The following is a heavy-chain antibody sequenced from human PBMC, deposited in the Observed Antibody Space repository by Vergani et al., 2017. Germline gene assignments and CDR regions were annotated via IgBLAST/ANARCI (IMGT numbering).Heavy chain of an antibody. CDR3: ARGPTGITGTTRGFDY. D-gene: IGHD1-20*01. CDR1: GGTFSSYA. CDR2: IYPGDSDT. J-gene: IGHJ4*02. Sequence: VQLVQSGAEVKKPGSSVKVSCKASGGTFSSYAISWVRQAPGQGLEWMGIIYPGDSDTRYSPSFQGQVTISADKSISTAYLQWSSLKASDTAMYYCARGPTGITGTTRGFDYWGQGTLVTVSS. V-gene: IGHV5-51*01.